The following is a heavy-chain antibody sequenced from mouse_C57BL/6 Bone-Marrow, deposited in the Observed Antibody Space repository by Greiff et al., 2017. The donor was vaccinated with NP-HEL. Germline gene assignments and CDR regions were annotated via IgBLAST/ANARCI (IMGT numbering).Heavy chain of an antibody. D-gene: IGHD1-1*01. V-gene: IGHV1-69*01. CDR2: IDPSDSYT. CDR1: CYTFTSYW. CDR3: ASEDGSSYWYFDV. J-gene: IGHJ1*03. Sequence: QVQLQQPGAELVMPGASVKLSCKASCYTFTSYWMHWVKQRPGQGLEWIGEIDPSDSYTNYNQKFKGKSTLTVDKSSSTAYMQLSSLTSEDSAVYYCASEDGSSYWYFDVWGTGTTVTVSS.